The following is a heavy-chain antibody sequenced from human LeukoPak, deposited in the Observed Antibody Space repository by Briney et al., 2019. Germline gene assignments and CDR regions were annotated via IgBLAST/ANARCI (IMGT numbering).Heavy chain of an antibody. CDR1: GGSISSYY. Sequence: SETLSLTCTVSGGSISSYYWSWIRQPPGKGLEWIGYIYYSGSTNYNPSLKSRVTISVDTSKNQFSLKLSSVTAADTAVYYCATSKGGYNWNYGAFDIWDQGTMVTVSS. V-gene: IGHV4-59*01. D-gene: IGHD1-7*01. J-gene: IGHJ3*02. CDR2: IYYSGST. CDR3: ATSKGGYNWNYGAFDI.